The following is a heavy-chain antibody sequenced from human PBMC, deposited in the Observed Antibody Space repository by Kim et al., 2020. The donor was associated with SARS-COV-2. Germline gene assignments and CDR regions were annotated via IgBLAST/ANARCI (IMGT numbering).Heavy chain of an antibody. D-gene: IGHD2-15*01. Sequence: GGSLRLSCAASGFTFSSYGMHWVRQAPGKGLEWVAVISYDGSNKYYADSVKGRFTISRDNSKNTLYLQMNSLRAEDTAVYYCASYCSGGSCRRRTGAFDIWGQGTMVTVSS. CDR3: ASYCSGGSCRRRTGAFDI. CDR1: GFTFSSYG. V-gene: IGHV3-30*03. CDR2: ISYDGSNK. J-gene: IGHJ3*02.